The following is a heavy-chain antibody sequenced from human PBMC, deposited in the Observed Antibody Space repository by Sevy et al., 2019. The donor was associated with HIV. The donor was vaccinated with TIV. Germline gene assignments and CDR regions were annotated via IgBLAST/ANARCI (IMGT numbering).Heavy chain of an antibody. CDR1: GGSISSSSYY. J-gene: IGHJ6*02. CDR2: IYYSGST. CDR3: ARLRGITIFGVVPYYYYGMDV. V-gene: IGHV4-39*01. Sequence: SETLSLTCTVSGGSISSSSYYWGWIRQPPGKGLEWFGSIYYSGSTYYNPSLKSRVTISVDTSKNQFSLKLSSVTAADTAVYYCARLRGITIFGVVPYYYYGMDVWGQGTTVTVSS. D-gene: IGHD3-3*01.